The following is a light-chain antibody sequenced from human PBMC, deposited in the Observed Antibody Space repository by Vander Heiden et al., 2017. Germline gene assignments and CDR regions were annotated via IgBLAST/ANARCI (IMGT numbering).Light chain of an antibody. V-gene: IGKV1-13*02. CDR3: QQFSIYPRT. J-gene: IGKJ2*01. CDR2: DAT. CDR1: QGITSA. Sequence: AIQLTQSPSSLSTSVGARVTITCRASQGITSALAWYQQKPGKRPEILIYDATSLETGVPLRFSGSGSGTDFTLTISSLQPEDAATYFCQQFSIYPRTFGQGTKLEIK.